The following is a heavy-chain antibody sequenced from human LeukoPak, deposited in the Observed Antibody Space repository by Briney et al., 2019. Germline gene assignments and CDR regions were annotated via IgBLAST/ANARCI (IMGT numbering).Heavy chain of an antibody. V-gene: IGHV3-23*01. D-gene: IGHD3-3*01. CDR2: ISGSGGST. CDR1: GFTFSSYA. Sequence: GGSLRLSCAASGFTFSSYAMSWVRQAPGKGLGWVSAISGSGGSTYYADSVKGRFTISRDNSKNTLYLQMNSLRAEDTAVYYCANDHVLRFLEWLPDAFDIWGQGTMVTVSS. CDR3: ANDHVLRFLEWLPDAFDI. J-gene: IGHJ3*02.